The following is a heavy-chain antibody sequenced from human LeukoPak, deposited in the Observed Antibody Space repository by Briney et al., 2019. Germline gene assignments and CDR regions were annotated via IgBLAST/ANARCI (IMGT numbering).Heavy chain of an antibody. CDR1: GFTFSGHG. D-gene: IGHD2-21*02. V-gene: IGHV3-30*03. Sequence: GRSLRLSCVASGFTFSGHGMHWVRPAPGKGLGWQAFISNDGNRKYYADSVKGRFIISRDNSENKVSLQMSSLRTEDTAVYHCVRDRDWSFDYWGQGILVTVS. CDR3: VRDRDWSFDY. J-gene: IGHJ4*02. CDR2: ISNDGNRK.